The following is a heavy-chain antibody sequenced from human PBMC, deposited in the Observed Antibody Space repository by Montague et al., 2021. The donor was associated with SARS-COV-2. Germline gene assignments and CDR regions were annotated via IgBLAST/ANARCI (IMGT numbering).Heavy chain of an antibody. J-gene: IGHJ1*01. Sequence: SETLSLTCTVSGGSFSRSDYHWGWIRRSPGKGSEWIVSLYYTGTAYYNPSLKSRVDISVDTTRNQFSLRLSSVTAADTAVYYCARTVDSRSAGIFQHWGQGTLVTVSS. D-gene: IGHD5-12*01. CDR3: ARTVDSRSAGIFQH. CDR2: LYYTGTA. CDR1: GGSFSRSDYH. V-gene: IGHV4-39*01.